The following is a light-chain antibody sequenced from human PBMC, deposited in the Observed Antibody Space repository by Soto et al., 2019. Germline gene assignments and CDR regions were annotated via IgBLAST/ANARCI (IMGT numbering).Light chain of an antibody. Sequence: EIVLTQSPDTLTLSPGESATLSCRASQSVRSSYLAWYQQTPGQTPRLLIYAASSRDTGIPDRFSGSGSGTDFSLTISILEAEDFAVYYCQQYGSSPRTFGQGTKVDIK. CDR3: QQYGSSPRT. J-gene: IGKJ1*01. V-gene: IGKV3-20*01. CDR2: AAS. CDR1: QSVRSSY.